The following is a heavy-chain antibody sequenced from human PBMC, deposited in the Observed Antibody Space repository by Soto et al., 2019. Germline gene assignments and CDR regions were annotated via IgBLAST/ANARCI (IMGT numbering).Heavy chain of an antibody. CDR1: GFTFSNYI. V-gene: IGHV3-33*01. CDR2: IWYDGSDE. D-gene: IGHD1-1*01. CDR3: ATEPRDEEAIPNAAFDI. Sequence: QVQLVESGGGVVQPGRSLRLSCSASGFTFSNYIMHWVRQAPGKGLEWVALIWYDGSDEYYAESVKGRFTISRDNSKNTLYLQMNSLTAEDTAVYYCATEPRDEEAIPNAAFDIWGQGTMVTVSS. J-gene: IGHJ3*02.